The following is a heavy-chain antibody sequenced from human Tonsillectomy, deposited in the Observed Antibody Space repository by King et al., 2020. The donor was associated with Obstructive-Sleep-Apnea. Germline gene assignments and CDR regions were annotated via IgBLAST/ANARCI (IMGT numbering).Heavy chain of an antibody. CDR1: GFTVSSNY. D-gene: IGHD6-13*01. CDR3: ARDHSYSSSWNAFDI. CDR2: IYSGGST. J-gene: IGHJ3*02. V-gene: IGHV3-66*01. Sequence: VQLVESGGGLVQPGGSLRLSCAASGFTVSSNYMSWVRQAPGKGLEWVSVIYSGGSTYCADSVEGRFTISRDNSKNTLDLQMNSLRAEDTAVYYCARDHSYSSSWNAFDIWGQGTMVTVSS.